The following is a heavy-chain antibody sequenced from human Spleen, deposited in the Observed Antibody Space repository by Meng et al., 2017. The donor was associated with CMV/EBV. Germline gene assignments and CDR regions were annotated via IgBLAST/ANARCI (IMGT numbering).Heavy chain of an antibody. V-gene: IGHV3-23*01. CDR2: ISNSGGRT. Sequence: LKISCAASGFTFNTYAMNWVRQAPGKGLDWVSAISNSGGRTYYADSVKGRFSISRDNSKKTLDLQMNSLRVEDTAIYYCAKLRYGYFDYWGQGILVTVSS. CDR1: GFTFNTYA. CDR3: AKLRYGYFDY. D-gene: IGHD3-9*01. J-gene: IGHJ4*02.